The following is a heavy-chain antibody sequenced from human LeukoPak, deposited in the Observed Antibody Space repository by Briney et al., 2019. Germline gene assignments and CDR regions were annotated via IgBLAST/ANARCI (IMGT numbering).Heavy chain of an antibody. Sequence: SETLSLTCTVSGASISAYYWNWIRQPAGKGLEWIGHFYARGNSNYNPSLKSRVTMSVDTSKSHFSLKLRSVTAADSAVYYCAKELPGAGLFDPWGLGTLVTVSS. D-gene: IGHD2-21*02. CDR3: AKELPGAGLFDP. CDR1: GASISAYY. J-gene: IGHJ5*02. V-gene: IGHV4-4*07. CDR2: FYARGNS.